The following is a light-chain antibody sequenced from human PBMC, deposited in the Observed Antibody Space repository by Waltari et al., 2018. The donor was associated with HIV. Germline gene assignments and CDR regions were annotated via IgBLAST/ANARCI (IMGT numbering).Light chain of an antibody. Sequence: QSVLTQSPLASGTPGQRVTISCSGSSSNIGSNYVYWYQQLPGTAPKLLLYRNNQRPSGVPDRFSGSKSGTSASLAISGLRSEDEAHYYCATWTDSLSGVVFGGGTKLRVL. CDR1: SSNIGSNY. V-gene: IGLV1-47*01. J-gene: IGLJ2*01. CDR2: RNN. CDR3: ATWTDSLSGVV.